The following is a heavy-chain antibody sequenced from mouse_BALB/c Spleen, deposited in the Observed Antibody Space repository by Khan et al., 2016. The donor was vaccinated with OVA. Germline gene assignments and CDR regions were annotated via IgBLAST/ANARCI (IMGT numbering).Heavy chain of an antibody. CDR2: TNPTNGRT. V-gene: IGHV1S81*02. J-gene: IGHJ2*01. CDR3: SRIKKIVATYLDY. Sequence: QVQLQQSGAELVKAGASVKMSCKASGYTFTSYWMHWVKQRLGQGLEWFAETNPTNGRTYYNEKFKSKATLTVDNSSSTAYMLLSGPTCEDAALYYCSRIKKIVATYLDYCGQGTTLTVSS. CDR1: GYTFTSYW. D-gene: IGHD1-1*01.